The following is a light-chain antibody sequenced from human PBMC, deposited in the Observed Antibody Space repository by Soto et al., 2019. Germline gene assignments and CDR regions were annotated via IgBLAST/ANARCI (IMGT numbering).Light chain of an antibody. CDR1: SGSVSTNYS. J-gene: IGLJ2*01. CDR2: NTN. CDR3: MLHVGSGISV. Sequence: QAVVTQEPSLSVSPGETVTLTCGLTSGSVSTNYSPSWYQQTPGQTPRTLIYNTNTRSFGVPDRFSGSILGNKAALTITGAQADDESDYYCMLHVGSGISVFGGGTKVTVL. V-gene: IGLV8-61*01.